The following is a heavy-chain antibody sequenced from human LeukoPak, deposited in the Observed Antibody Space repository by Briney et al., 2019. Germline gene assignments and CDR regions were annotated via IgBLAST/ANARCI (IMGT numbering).Heavy chain of an antibody. Sequence: GGSLRLSCAASGFTFSSYSMNWVRQAPGKGLEGVSSISSSSSYIYYAGSVKGRFTISRDNAKNSLYLPMNSLRPENTAVYYCARGWVGATSFDYWGQGTLVTVSS. CDR1: GFTFSSYS. V-gene: IGHV3-21*01. J-gene: IGHJ4*02. CDR3: ARGWVGATSFDY. D-gene: IGHD1-26*01. CDR2: ISSSSSYI.